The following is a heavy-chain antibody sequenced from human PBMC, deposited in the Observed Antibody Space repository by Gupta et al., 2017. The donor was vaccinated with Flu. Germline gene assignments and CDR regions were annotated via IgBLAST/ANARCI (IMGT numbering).Heavy chain of an antibody. J-gene: IGHJ5*02. Sequence: PGKGLEWIGEINHSGSTNYNPSLKSRVTISVDTSKNQFSLKLSSVTAADTAVYYCASSQGGYGSGPENWFDPWGQGTLVTVSS. V-gene: IGHV4-34*01. D-gene: IGHD3-10*01. CDR3: ASSQGGYGSGPENWFDP. CDR2: INHSGST.